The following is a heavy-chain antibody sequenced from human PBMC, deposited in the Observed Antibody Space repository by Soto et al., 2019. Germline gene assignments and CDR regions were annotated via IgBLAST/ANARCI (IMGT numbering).Heavy chain of an antibody. V-gene: IGHV3-23*01. Sequence: CGSLRLPCAAFGFTFSSLAMSRVRQAPGKGLEWVSAISGSGGSTYYADSVKGRFTISRDNSKNTLYLQMNSLRAEDTAVYYCAKSWGWYYYDSSGYYYFDYWGQGTLVTVSS. D-gene: IGHD3-22*01. CDR2: ISGSGGST. J-gene: IGHJ4*02. CDR1: GFTFSSLA. CDR3: AKSWGWYYYDSSGYYYFDY.